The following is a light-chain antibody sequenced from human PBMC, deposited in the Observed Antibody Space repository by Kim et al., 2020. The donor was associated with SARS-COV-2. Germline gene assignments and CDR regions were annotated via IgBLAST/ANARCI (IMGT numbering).Light chain of an antibody. V-gene: IGLV1-44*01. J-gene: IGLJ3*02. CDR1: RSKIGSNT. Sequence: GQRVTVSCSGSRSKIGSNTVNWFQQVPGTAPNLLIYNYNQRPSGVPDRVSGSKSGTSASLAIGGLQSEDEAHYYCAAWDNSLKGWVFGGGTQLTVL. CDR3: AAWDNSLKGWV. CDR2: NYN.